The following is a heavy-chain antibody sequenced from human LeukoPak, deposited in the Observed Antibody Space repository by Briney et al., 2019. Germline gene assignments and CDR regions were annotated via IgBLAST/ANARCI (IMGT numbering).Heavy chain of an antibody. CDR3: ASKVVGESSFDY. D-gene: IGHD2-15*01. CDR1: RYTLSYSF. V-gene: IGHV1-46*01. J-gene: IGHJ4*02. Sequence: ASLKVSSKHSRYTLSYSFMHWVRPAPRQGLECMRMINPSGGSTNYAQKFLGRVTETMDTSTNTFYMELSGVNADENAVYFCASKVVGESSFDYWGQGTLVTVSP. CDR2: INPSGGST.